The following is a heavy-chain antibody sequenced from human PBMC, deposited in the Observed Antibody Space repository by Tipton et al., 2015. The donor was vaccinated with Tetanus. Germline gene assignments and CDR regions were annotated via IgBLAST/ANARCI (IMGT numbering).Heavy chain of an antibody. Sequence: TLSLTCSVSGGSISSYFWSWIRQSPGQGLEWIGLIYYSGSTSYNPSLKSRVTISVDTSKNQLSLKLTSVTAADTAVYYCARDHGITWGGMGYYYGMDVWGQGTTVTVSS. CDR2: IYYSGST. CDR1: GGSISSYF. J-gene: IGHJ6*02. CDR3: ARDHGITWGGMGYYYGMDV. V-gene: IGHV4-59*01. D-gene: IGHD3-16*01.